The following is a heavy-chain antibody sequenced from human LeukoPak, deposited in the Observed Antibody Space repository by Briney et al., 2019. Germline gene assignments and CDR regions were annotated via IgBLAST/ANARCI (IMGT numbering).Heavy chain of an antibody. J-gene: IGHJ5*02. Sequence: SETLSLTCAVYGESFRAYYWTWLRQPPGKGLEWIGEISHSGSTNYNPSLKSRVTISVDTSKNQFSLRLSSVTAADTAGDYFARGDYSTQRSNNCFDPWGEGTLVTVS. CDR3: ARGDYSTQRSNNCFDP. D-gene: IGHD4-11*01. CDR1: GESFRAYY. CDR2: ISHSGST. V-gene: IGHV4-34*01.